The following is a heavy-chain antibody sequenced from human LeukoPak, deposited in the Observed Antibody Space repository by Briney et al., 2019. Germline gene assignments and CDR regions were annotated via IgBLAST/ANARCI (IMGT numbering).Heavy chain of an antibody. Sequence: GASVKVSCKASGYTFTSYYMHWVRQAPGQGLEWMGIINPSGGSTSYAQKFQGRVTVTRDTSTSTVYMELSSLRSEDTAVYYCARDPGWELGYYYYYMDVWGKGTTVTISS. J-gene: IGHJ6*03. CDR2: INPSGGST. D-gene: IGHD1-26*01. CDR3: ARDPGWELGYYYYYMDV. CDR1: GYTFTSYY. V-gene: IGHV1-46*01.